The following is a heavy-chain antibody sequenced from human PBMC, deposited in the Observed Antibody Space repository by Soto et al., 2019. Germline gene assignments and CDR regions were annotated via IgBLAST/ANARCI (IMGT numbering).Heavy chain of an antibody. CDR2: LTPSGGET. J-gene: IGHJ3*02. V-gene: IGHV3-23*01. Sequence: PGGSLRLSCVASGFTFSTYAMSWVRQAPGKGLEWVSALTPSGGETYYADSVKGRFTISRDNSMNALYLQMSSLRIEDTAVYYCAHPRGYGVFDAYDTWGQGTMVTVSS. CDR1: GFTFSTYA. CDR3: AHPRGYGVFDAYDT. D-gene: IGHD4-17*01.